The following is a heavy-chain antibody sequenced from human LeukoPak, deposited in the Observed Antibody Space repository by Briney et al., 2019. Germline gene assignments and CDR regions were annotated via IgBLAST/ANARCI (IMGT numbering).Heavy chain of an antibody. Sequence: SETLSLTCAVYGGSFSGYYWSWIRQPPGKGLEWIGEINHSGSTNYNPSLKSRVTISVDTSKNQFSLKLSSVTAADTAVYYCARGYYDILTGQAPFDYWGQGTPVTVSS. CDR2: INHSGST. J-gene: IGHJ4*02. CDR3: ARGYYDILTGQAPFDY. D-gene: IGHD3-9*01. CDR1: GGSFSGYY. V-gene: IGHV4-34*01.